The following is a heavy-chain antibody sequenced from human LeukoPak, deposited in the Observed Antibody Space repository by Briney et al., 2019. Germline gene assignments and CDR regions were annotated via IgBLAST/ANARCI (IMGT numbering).Heavy chain of an antibody. V-gene: IGHV4-34*01. CDR1: GGSFSGYY. D-gene: IGHD2-2*01. CDR2: INHSGST. CDR3: ARRAVVVPAAMYFDY. Sequence: SETLSLTCAVYGGSFSGYYWSWIRQPPGKGLEWIGEINHSGSTNHNPSLKSRVTISVDTSKNQFSLKLSSVTAADTAVYYCARRAVVVPAAMYFDYWGQGTLVTVSS. J-gene: IGHJ4*02.